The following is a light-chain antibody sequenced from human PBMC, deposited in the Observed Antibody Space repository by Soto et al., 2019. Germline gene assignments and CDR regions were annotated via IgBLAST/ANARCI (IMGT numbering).Light chain of an antibody. J-gene: IGLJ3*02. V-gene: IGLV2-14*01. CDR2: EVI. CDR1: SSDIGTYNS. CDR3: CSYTSTYTLV. Sequence: QSVLTQPASVSESPGQSITISCTGTSSDIGTYNSVSWYQHHPGKAPKLLIFEVIDRPSGVSDRFSGSKSGNTASLTISGLQPEDESDYYCCSYTSTYTLVFGGGTKLTVL.